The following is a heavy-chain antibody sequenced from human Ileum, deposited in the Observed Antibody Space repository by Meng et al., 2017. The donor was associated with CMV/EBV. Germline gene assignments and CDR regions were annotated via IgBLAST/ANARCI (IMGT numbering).Heavy chain of an antibody. Sequence: WGGGFLKLWGTLSCTGDVDDLSFCDSNLRWTHHLPGKGLEWIGEFQPSGSPHYNPSLESRVSISVHMSNNQFSRKVSSVTAADTAVYYCARGQDNHKGGVHWGQGTLVTVSS. V-gene: IGHV4-34*01. D-gene: IGHD2-8*02. J-gene: IGHJ4*02. CDR1: DLSFCDSN. CDR2: FQPSGSP. CDR3: ARGQDNHKGGVH.